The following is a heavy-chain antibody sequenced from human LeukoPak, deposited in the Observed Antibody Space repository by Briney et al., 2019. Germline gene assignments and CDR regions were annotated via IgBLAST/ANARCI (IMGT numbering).Heavy chain of an antibody. D-gene: IGHD6-6*01. CDR2: MNPNSGAT. J-gene: IGHJ3*02. CDR1: GYTFTNYD. V-gene: IGHV1-8*01. Sequence: ASGKVSCKASGYTFTNYDINWVRQATGQGLEWMGWMNPNSGATGYAQKFQGRVTMTRSTSESTAYMELRSLRSDDTAVYYCAKAARRDPGAFDIWGQGTMVTVSS. CDR3: AKAARRDPGAFDI.